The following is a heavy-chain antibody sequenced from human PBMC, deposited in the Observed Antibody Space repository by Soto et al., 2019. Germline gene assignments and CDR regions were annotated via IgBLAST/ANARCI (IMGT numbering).Heavy chain of an antibody. CDR1: GFPLTSSGVG. CDR3: AHAYYYDHNGYLNEY. CDR2: IYWNDDK. V-gene: IGHV2-5*01. Sequence: ESAPTLVNQTQTLTMTYTFSGFPLTSSGVGVDWIRQPPGKALEWLALIYWNDDKRYSPSLKSRLTITKDTSKNQVDLTMTNMEPVDTATYYCAHAYYYDHNGYLNEYCGQGTLVTVSS. J-gene: IGHJ4*02. D-gene: IGHD3-22*01.